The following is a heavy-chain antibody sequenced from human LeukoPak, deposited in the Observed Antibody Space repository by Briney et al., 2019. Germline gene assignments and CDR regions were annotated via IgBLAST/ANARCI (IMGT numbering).Heavy chain of an antibody. V-gene: IGHV3-21*01. CDR1: GFTFSSYS. Sequence: GGSLRLSCAASGFTFSSYSMSWVRQAPGNGLEWVSSITSSSSYIYYADSVKGRFTISRDNAKNSLYLQMNSLRAEDTAVYYCARAIRETITIFGVVYGRFDPWGQGTLVTVSS. J-gene: IGHJ5*02. CDR3: ARAIRETITIFGVVYGRFDP. D-gene: IGHD3-3*01. CDR2: ITSSSSYI.